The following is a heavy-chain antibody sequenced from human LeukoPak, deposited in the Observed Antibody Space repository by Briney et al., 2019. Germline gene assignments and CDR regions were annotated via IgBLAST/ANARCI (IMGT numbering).Heavy chain of an antibody. CDR3: ASVGQWLGEFDY. D-gene: IGHD6-19*01. CDR1: VYTFWDFN. Sequence: GASVKLSCKASVYTFWDFNMHGVRQATRQGIEWMGWINPNSGGTNYAQKFQGRVTMTRDTSISTAYMELSRLRSDDTAVYYCASVGQWLGEFDYWGQGTLVTVSS. CDR2: INPNSGGT. V-gene: IGHV1-2*02. J-gene: IGHJ4*02.